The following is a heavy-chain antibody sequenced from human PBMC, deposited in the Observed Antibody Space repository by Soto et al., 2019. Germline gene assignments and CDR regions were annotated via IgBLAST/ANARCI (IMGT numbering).Heavy chain of an antibody. CDR2: MNHDSGET. Sequence: QVQLVQSGAEVKKPGASVKVSCEASGYPFSAFDINWVRQAGGQGLEWMGWMNHDSGETAFAQRFQDRISMTRSTSISTAYMELSRLTSDDTAVYFCVRQPGGVATPGDDYWGQGTLVTVSS. J-gene: IGHJ4*02. CDR1: GYPFSAFD. CDR3: VRQPGGVATPGDDY. D-gene: IGHD2-15*01. V-gene: IGHV1-8*01.